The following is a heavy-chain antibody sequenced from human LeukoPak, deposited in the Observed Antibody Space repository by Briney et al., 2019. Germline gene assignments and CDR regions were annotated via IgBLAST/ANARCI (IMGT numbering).Heavy chain of an antibody. J-gene: IGHJ4*02. Sequence: SETLSLTCTVSGGSISNYYWSWIRQPPGKGLEWIGNIYYSGSTNYNPSLKSRVTISVDTSKNRFSLKLSSVTAADTAVYYCARANSGSYLHFDYWGQGTLVTVSS. CDR3: ARANSGSYLHFDY. CDR2: IYYSGST. CDR1: GGSISNYY. D-gene: IGHD1-26*01. V-gene: IGHV4-59*08.